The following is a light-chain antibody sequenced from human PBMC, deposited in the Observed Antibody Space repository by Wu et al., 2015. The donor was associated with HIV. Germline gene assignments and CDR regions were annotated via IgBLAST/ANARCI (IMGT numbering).Light chain of an antibody. Sequence: EIVLTQSPGTLSLSPGERATLSCRASQSVSSSYLAWYQQKPGQAPRLLIYGASSRATGIPDRFSGSGSGTDFALIITRVEPDDFAVYYCQQYAASPITFGQG. CDR1: QSVSSSY. CDR3: QQYAASPIT. CDR2: GAS. V-gene: IGKV3-20*01. J-gene: IGKJ5*01.